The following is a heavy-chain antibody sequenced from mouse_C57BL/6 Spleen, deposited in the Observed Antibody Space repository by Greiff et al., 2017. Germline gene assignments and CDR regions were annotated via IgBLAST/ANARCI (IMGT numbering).Heavy chain of an antibody. V-gene: IGHV6-3*01. D-gene: IGHD1-2*01. CDR1: GFTFSNYW. J-gene: IGHJ1*03. CDR3: TELRPQLGYFDV. Sequence: EVKLEESGGGLVQPGGSMKLSCVASGFTFSNYWMNWVRQSPEKGLEWVAQIRLKSDNYATNYAESVKGRFTISRDDSKSSVYLQMNNLRAEDTGIYYCTELRPQLGYFDVWGTGTTVTVSS. CDR2: IRLKSDNYAT.